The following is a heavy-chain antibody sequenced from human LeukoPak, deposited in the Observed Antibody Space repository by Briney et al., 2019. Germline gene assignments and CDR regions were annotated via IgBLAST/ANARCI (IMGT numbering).Heavy chain of an antibody. J-gene: IGHJ4*02. Sequence: PGGSLRLSCAASGFTFSTYAMSWVRQAPGKGLEWVSALSGSGGTTYYADSVKGRFTISRDNSKNTLYLQMNSLRAEDTAVYYCAKGFSRGQWLETPDYWGQGTLVTVSS. V-gene: IGHV3-23*01. CDR3: AKGFSRGQWLETPDY. CDR1: GFTFSTYA. CDR2: LSGSGGTT. D-gene: IGHD6-19*01.